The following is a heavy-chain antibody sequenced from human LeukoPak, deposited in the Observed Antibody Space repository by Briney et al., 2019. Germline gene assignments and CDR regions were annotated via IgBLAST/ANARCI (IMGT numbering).Heavy chain of an antibody. CDR3: ARDLGGVWFGELLANYYYYYGMDV. CDR1: GYTFSEYY. CDR2: INPNSGGT. D-gene: IGHD3-10*01. V-gene: IGHV1-2*02. Sequence: ASVKVSCKASGYTFSEYYMHWVRQAPGQGLEWMGWINPNSGGTNYAQKFQGRVTMTRDTSISTAYMELSRLRSDDTAVYYCARDLGGVWFGELLANYYYYYGMDVWGQGTTVTVSS. J-gene: IGHJ6*02.